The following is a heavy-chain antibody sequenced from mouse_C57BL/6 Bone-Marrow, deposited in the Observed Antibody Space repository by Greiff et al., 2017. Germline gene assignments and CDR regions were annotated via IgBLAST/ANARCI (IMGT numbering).Heavy chain of an antibody. Sequence: VQLQQSGAELVRPGASVKLSCTASGFNIKDDYMHWVKQRPEQGLEWIGWIDPENGDTEYDPKFQGKATITADTSSNTAYLQLSSLTSEDTAVYYCAPGDDGYYAGYVDVWGTGTTVTVSA. V-gene: IGHV14-4*01. CDR2: IDPENGDT. J-gene: IGHJ1*03. CDR1: GFNIKDDY. CDR3: APGDDGYYAGYVDV. D-gene: IGHD2-3*01.